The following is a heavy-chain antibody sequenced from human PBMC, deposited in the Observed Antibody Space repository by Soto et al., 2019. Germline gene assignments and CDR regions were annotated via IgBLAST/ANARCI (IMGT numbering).Heavy chain of an antibody. J-gene: IGHJ4*02. D-gene: IGHD6-19*01. CDR3: ARLRQQWLAPDY. Sequence: PGESLKISCKGSGYSFTSYWISWVRQMPGKGLEWMGRIDPSDSYTNYSPSFQGHVTISADKSISTAYLQRSSLKASDTAMYYCARLRQQWLAPDYWGQGTLVTVSS. CDR2: IDPSDSYT. V-gene: IGHV5-10-1*01. CDR1: GYSFTSYW.